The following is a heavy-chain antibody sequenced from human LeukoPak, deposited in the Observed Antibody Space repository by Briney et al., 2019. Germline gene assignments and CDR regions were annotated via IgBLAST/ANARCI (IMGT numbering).Heavy chain of an antibody. CDR1: GYTFTGYY. CDR2: INPNSGGT. Sequence: GASVKVSCKASGYTFTGYYMHWVRQAPGQGLEWMGWINPNSGGTNYAQKFQGRVTMTRDTSISTAYMELSRLRSDDTAVYYCARVGAIVGGYDILTGANWGQGTLVTVSS. CDR3: ARVGAIVGGYDILTGAN. D-gene: IGHD3-9*01. V-gene: IGHV1-2*02. J-gene: IGHJ4*02.